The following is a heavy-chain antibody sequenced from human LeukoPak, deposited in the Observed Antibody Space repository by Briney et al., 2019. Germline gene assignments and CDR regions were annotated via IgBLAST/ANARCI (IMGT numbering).Heavy chain of an antibody. J-gene: IGHJ4*02. CDR1: GFTFSSYA. D-gene: IGHD3-22*01. CDR3: ARALFDYDSSGLTY. Sequence: PGGSLRLSCAASGFTFSSYAMSWVRQAPGKGLEWVSAISGSGGSTYYADSVKGRFTISRDNSKNTLYLQMNSLRAEDTAVYYCARALFDYDSSGLTYWGQGTLVTVSS. CDR2: ISGSGGST. V-gene: IGHV3-23*01.